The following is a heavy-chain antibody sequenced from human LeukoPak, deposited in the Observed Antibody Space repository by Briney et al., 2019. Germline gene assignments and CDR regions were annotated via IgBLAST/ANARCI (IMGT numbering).Heavy chain of an antibody. CDR3: ARGRSPSGSTRGAFDI. V-gene: IGHV1-2*02. CDR1: GYTFTGYY. CDR2: INPNSGGT. D-gene: IGHD1-26*01. Sequence: ASVKVSCKASGYTFTGYYMHWVRQAPGQGLEWMGWINPNSGGTNYAQKFQGRVTMTRDTSISTAYMGLSRLRSDDTAVYYCARGRSPSGSTRGAFDIWGQGTMVTVSS. J-gene: IGHJ3*02.